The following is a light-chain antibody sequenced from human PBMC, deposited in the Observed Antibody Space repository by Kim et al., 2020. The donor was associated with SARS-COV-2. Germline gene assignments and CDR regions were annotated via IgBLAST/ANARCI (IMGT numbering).Light chain of an antibody. Sequence: ASGGRATILASSSRHGISCKSAYYQQTGEAAPRLIIDAATRRASGVPARSSSSGCGADFTTTISSLQADDAAVYYWQQNNTCLLTFGQGTKVDIK. J-gene: IGKJ4*01. CDR2: AAT. CDR1: RHGISCK. CDR3: QQNNTCLLT. V-gene: IGKV3D-7*01.